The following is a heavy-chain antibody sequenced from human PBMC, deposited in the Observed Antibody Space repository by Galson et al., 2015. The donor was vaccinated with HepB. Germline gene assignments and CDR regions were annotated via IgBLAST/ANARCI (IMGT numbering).Heavy chain of an antibody. CDR1: GYTFTSYG. CDR3: ARDWSSGWYSDWYFDL. J-gene: IGHJ2*01. Sequence: SVKVSCKASGYTFTSYGISWVRQAPGQGLEWMGWISAYNGNTNYAQKLQGRVTMTTDTSTSTAYMELRSLRSDDTAVYYCARDWSSGWYSDWYFDLWGRGTLVTVSS. V-gene: IGHV1-18*01. D-gene: IGHD6-19*01. CDR2: ISAYNGNT.